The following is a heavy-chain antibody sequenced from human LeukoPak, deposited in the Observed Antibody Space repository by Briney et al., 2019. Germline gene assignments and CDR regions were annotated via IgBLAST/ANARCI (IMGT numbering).Heavy chain of an antibody. D-gene: IGHD6-19*01. CDR1: GFTFSIYA. CDR3: ARGHSSGWYYFDS. CDR2: ISGSGGTT. V-gene: IGHV3-23*01. J-gene: IGHJ4*02. Sequence: GGSLRLSCAASGFTFSIYAMTWVRQAPGRGLEWVSTISGSGGTTHFADSVKGRFTISRDNSGSTLYLQMNSLRAEDTAVYWCARGHSSGWYYFDSWGQGTLVTVSS.